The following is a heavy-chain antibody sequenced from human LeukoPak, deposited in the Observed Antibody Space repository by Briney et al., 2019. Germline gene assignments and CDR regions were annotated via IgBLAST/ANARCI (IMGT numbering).Heavy chain of an antibody. CDR2: ISGSGGST. CDR1: GFTFSSYA. V-gene: IGHV3-23*01. Sequence: GGSLRLSCAASGFTFSSYAMSWVRQAPGKGLEWVSAISGSGGSTYYADSVKGRFTISRDNSKNTLYLQMNSLRAEDTAVYYCAKFSGGDYGDYVALDYWGQGTLVTVSS. CDR3: AKFSGGDYGDYVALDY. D-gene: IGHD4-17*01. J-gene: IGHJ4*02.